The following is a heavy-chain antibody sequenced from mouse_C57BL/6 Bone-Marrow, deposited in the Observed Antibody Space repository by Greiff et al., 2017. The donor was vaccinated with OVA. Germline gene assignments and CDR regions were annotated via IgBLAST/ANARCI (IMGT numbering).Heavy chain of an antibody. Sequence: EVQLQESGPGLVKPSQSLSLTCSVTGYSITSGYYWNWIRQFPGNKLEWMGYISYDGSNNYNPSLKNRISITRDTSKNQFFLKLNSVTTEDTATYYGARKAALGRRGYFDYWGQGTTLTVSS. CDR2: ISYDGSN. CDR1: GYSITSGYY. J-gene: IGHJ2*01. D-gene: IGHD4-1*01. V-gene: IGHV3-6*01. CDR3: ARKAALGRRGYFDY.